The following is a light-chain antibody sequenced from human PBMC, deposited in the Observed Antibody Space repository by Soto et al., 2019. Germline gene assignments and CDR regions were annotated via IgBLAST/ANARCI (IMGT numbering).Light chain of an antibody. CDR1: NSDVGGYNY. V-gene: IGLV2-11*01. CDR3: CSYTSSSHYV. J-gene: IGLJ1*01. Sequence: QSALTQPRSVSGSPGQSVTISCTGTNSDVGGYNYVSWYQQYPGKAPKLMISGVSERPSGVPDRFSGSKSGNTASLTISGLQAEDEADYYCCSYTSSSHYVFGTGTKLTVL. CDR2: GVS.